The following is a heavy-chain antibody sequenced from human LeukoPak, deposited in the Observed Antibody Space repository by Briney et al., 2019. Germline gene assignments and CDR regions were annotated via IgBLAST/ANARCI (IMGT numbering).Heavy chain of an antibody. J-gene: IGHJ6*02. CDR2: TYYRSKWNN. Sequence: SQTLSLTCAISGDSVSSNSAAWNWIRQSPSRGLEWLGRTYYRSKWNNDYAVSVKSRLTINPGTSKNQFSLQLDSVTPEDTAVYYCARGRPSYYAMDVWGQGTTVTVSS. V-gene: IGHV6-1*01. CDR1: GDSVSSNSAA. CDR3: ARGRPSYYAMDV.